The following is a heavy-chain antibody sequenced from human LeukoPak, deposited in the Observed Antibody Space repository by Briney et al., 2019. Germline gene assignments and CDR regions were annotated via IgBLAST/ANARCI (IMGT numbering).Heavy chain of an antibody. CDR2: ISGSGGST. CDR1: GFTFSSYA. Sequence: GGSLRLSCAASGFTFSSYAMSWVRQAPGKGLEWVSAISGSGGSTYYADSVRGRFTISRDNSKNTLYLQMNSLRAEDTAVYYCAKARFYSAIVDLDYWGQGTLVTVSS. D-gene: IGHD2-2*02. CDR3: AKARFYSAIVDLDY. J-gene: IGHJ4*02. V-gene: IGHV3-23*01.